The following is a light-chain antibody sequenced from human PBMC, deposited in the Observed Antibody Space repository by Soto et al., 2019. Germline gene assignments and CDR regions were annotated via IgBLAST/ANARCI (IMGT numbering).Light chain of an antibody. V-gene: IGKV3-15*01. CDR1: QSVGSN. Sequence: EIVMTQSPATLSVSPGERATLSCRASQSVGSNLAWYQQKPGQAPRLLMYGASTRATGVPARFSGSGSGAEFPLTISSLQSEDVAVYYCQQYNNRPPWTFGQGTKVEIE. J-gene: IGKJ1*01. CDR2: GAS. CDR3: QQYNNRPPWT.